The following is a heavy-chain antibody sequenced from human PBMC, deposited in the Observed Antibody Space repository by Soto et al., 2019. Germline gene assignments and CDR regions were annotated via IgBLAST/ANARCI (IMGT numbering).Heavy chain of an antibody. CDR2: IYYSGRT. J-gene: IGHJ4*02. Sequence: WTWIRQYPGKGLEWIGYIYYSGRTFYNPSIKSRVSISVDTSKNQFSLNLSSVTAADTAVYYCARGLSVTLFDYWGQGTLVTVSS. V-gene: IGHV4-31*02. CDR3: ARGLSVTLFDY. D-gene: IGHD4-17*01.